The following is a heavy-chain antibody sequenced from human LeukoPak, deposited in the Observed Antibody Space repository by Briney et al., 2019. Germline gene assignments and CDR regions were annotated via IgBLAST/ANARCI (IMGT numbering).Heavy chain of an antibody. D-gene: IGHD3-9*01. CDR3: AQDQEVSLRLVNLS. V-gene: IGHV3-23*01. CDR2: ISGSGGST. Sequence: QAGGSLRLSCAASGFTFSSYAMSWVRQAPGKGLEWVSAISGSGGSTYYADSVKGRFTISRDNSKNTLYLQMNSLRAEDSAVYYCAQDQEVSLRLVNLSWGQGTLVTVSS. J-gene: IGHJ5*02. CDR1: GFTFSSYA.